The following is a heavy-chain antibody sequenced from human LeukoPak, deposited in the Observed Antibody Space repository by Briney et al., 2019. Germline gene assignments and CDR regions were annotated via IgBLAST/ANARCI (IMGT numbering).Heavy chain of an antibody. Sequence: GGSLRLSCAASGFAFNDYWMNWVRQVPGKGLIWVARLNSDGTRTTYADPVKGRFTVSRDNAKNTLYLQMNSVRAEDTAVYYCARDRSRWSIAPDADVWGQGTTVAVA. V-gene: IGHV3-74*01. CDR2: LNSDGTRT. CDR3: ARDRSRWSIAPDADV. D-gene: IGHD2-15*01. CDR1: GFAFNDYW. J-gene: IGHJ6*02.